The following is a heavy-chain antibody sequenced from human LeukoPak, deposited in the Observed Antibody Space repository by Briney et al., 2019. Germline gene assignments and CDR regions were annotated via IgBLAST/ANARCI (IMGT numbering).Heavy chain of an antibody. V-gene: IGHV3-21*01. J-gene: IGHJ6*02. Sequence: GGSLRLSYAASGFTFSSYSMNWVRQAPGKGLEWVSSISSSSSYIYYADSVKGRFTISRDNAKNSLYLQMNSLRAEDTAVYYCARNPCSSTSCYPYYYGMDVWGQGTTVTVSS. CDR1: GFTFSSYS. CDR3: ARNPCSSTSCYPYYYGMDV. D-gene: IGHD2-2*01. CDR2: ISSSSSYI.